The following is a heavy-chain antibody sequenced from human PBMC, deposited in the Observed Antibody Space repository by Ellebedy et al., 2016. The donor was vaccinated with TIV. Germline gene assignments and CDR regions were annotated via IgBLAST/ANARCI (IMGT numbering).Heavy chain of an antibody. CDR1: GFTFSLYS. V-gene: IGHV3-48*01. CDR2: IRSGSSSI. J-gene: IGHJ6*02. CDR3: ARDFRQWLAQGDALDV. Sequence: PGGSLRLSCAASGFTFSLYSMNWVRQAPGKGLEWISYIRSGSSSIYYADSVKGRFTITRDNDKNLLYLQMSSLRVEETAVYYCARDFRQWLAQGDALDVWGQGTTVTVSS. D-gene: IGHD6-19*01.